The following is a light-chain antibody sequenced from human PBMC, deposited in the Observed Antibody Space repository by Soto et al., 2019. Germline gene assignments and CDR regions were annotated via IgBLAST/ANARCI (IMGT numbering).Light chain of an antibody. J-gene: IGKJ2*01. V-gene: IGKV3D-20*02. CDR2: GAS. CDR3: QQRISWPPYT. CDR1: ESVASSY. Sequence: EIVLTQSPGTLSLSPGEGATLSCRASESVASSYLAWYQQIPGQAPRLLIYGASSRATGIPDRFSGSGSGTDFTLTITRLEPEDFAVYYCQQRISWPPYTFGQGTKVDIK.